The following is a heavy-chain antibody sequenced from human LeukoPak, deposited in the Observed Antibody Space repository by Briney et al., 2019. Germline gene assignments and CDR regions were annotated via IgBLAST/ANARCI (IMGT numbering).Heavy chain of an antibody. J-gene: IGHJ4*02. D-gene: IGHD5-12*01. CDR3: ARVGYSGYDSRPVFNY. CDR1: GYTFTNYA. Sequence: ASVKVSCKASGYTFTNYALHWVRQAPGQRLEWMGWINTGSGNTKYSQKFQGRVTITRATSASTAYMELSSLRSEDTAVYYCARVGYSGYDSRPVFNYWGQGTLVTVSS. CDR2: INTGSGNT. V-gene: IGHV1-3*04.